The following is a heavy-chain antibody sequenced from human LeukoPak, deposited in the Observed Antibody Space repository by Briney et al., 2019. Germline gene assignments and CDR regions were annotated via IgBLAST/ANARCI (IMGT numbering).Heavy chain of an antibody. D-gene: IGHD3-22*01. CDR2: INPKSGGA. CDR3: ARVTVDSSGFNFFQH. CDR1: GFTFNAYN. V-gene: IGHV1-2*02. Sequence: GASVKVSCKASGFTFNAYNIHWVRQAPGQGLEWMGWINPKSGGANYAQKFQGRVTMTRDTSISTAYMELSRLRSDDTAVYYCARVTVDSSGFNFFQHWGQGTLVTVSS. J-gene: IGHJ1*01.